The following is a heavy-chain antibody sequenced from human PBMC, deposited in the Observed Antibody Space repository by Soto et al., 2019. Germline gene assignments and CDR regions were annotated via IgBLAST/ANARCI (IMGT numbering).Heavy chain of an antibody. CDR3: ARARDYYGSGTHRHFDF. V-gene: IGHV1-46*01. J-gene: IGHJ4*02. CDR2: INPTGGST. D-gene: IGHD3-10*01. CDR1: GYTFTDYY. Sequence: QVQLVQSGAAVKKPGASVKTSCTTSGYTFTDYYIHWVRQAPGQGLEWMGVINPTGGSTAYAQTFQGRVTMTRDSSTDTVFMVLSSLRSDDTAVYYCARARDYYGSGTHRHFDFWGQGTLVTVSS.